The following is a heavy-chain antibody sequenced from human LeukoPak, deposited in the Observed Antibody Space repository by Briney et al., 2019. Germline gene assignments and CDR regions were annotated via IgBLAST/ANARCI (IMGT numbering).Heavy chain of an antibody. CDR2: IYSGGST. J-gene: IGHJ3*02. Sequence: GGSLRLSCADSGFTVSSNYMSWVRQAPGKGLEWVSVIYSGGSTYYADSVKGRFTISRDNSKNTLYLQMNSLRAEDTAVYYCARESSGSYYRGAFDIWGQGTMVTVSS. V-gene: IGHV3-66*01. CDR1: GFTVSSNY. D-gene: IGHD1-26*01. CDR3: ARESSGSYYRGAFDI.